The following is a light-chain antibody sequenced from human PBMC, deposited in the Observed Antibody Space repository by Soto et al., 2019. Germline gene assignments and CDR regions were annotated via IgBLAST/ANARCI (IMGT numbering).Light chain of an antibody. CDR2: GAS. V-gene: IGKV3-20*01. CDR3: QEYNNWPQT. J-gene: IGKJ1*01. Sequence: VCTPAAHVLSLSLCGAFTLSRSSSQSVSSSYLAWYQQKPGQAPRLLIYGASSRATGIPDRFSGSGSGTDFTLTISRLEHEDFAVYYCQEYNNWPQTFGQGTKVDIK. CDR1: QSVSSSY.